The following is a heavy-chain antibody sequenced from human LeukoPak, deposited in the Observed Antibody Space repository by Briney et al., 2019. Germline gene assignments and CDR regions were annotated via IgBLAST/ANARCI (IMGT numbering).Heavy chain of an antibody. Sequence: SETLSLTCTVSGGSISSGGYYWSWIRQHPGKGLEWIGYIYYSGSTYYNPSLKSRVTISVDTSKNQFSLNLSSVTAADTAVYYCARTYDSSGYYYQYYFDYWGQGTLVTVSS. CDR2: IYYSGST. CDR3: ARTYDSSGYYYQYYFDY. D-gene: IGHD3-22*01. CDR1: GGSISSGGYY. V-gene: IGHV4-31*03. J-gene: IGHJ4*02.